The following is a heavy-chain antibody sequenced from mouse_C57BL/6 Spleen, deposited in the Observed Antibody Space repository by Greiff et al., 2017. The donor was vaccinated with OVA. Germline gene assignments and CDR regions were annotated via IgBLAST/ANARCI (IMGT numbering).Heavy chain of an antibody. CDR1: GYTFTSYW. CDR3: ASGKGFTPFDY. Sequence: QVQLQQPGAELVRPGSSVTLSCKASGYTFTSYWMHWVKQRPIQGLEWIGNIYPSDSDTHYNQKFKDKATLTVDKSSSTAYMQLSSLTSEDSAVDYGASGKGFTPFDYWGQGTTLTVSS. V-gene: IGHV1-52*01. J-gene: IGHJ2*01. D-gene: IGHD4-1*01. CDR2: IYPSDSDT.